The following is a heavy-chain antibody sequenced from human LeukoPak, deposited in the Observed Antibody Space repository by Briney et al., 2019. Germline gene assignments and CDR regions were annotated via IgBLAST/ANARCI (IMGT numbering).Heavy chain of an antibody. CDR2: INPNSGAT. CDR1: GYTFTSYG. V-gene: IGHV1-2*02. Sequence: ASVKVSCKASGYTFTSYGISWVRQAPGQGLEWMGWINPNSGATNYAQKFQGRVTMTRDTSISTAYMELSRLRSDDTAVYYCARGHPVVPAAVPDSWGQGTLVTVSS. J-gene: IGHJ4*02. D-gene: IGHD2-2*02. CDR3: ARGHPVVPAAVPDS.